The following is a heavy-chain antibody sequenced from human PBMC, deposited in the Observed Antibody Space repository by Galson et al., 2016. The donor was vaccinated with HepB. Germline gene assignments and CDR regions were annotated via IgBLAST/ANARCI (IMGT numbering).Heavy chain of an antibody. CDR2: INSDGSST. CDR1: GFPFSNYW. D-gene: IGHD6-13*01. J-gene: IGHJ4*02. CDR3: TRVHREGIAAAGLQI. V-gene: IGHV3-74*01. Sequence: SLRLSCAASGFPFSNYWMHWVRQAPGKGPVWVSRINSDGSSTTYADSVKGRFTISRDNAKNTLYLQMNSLRAEDTASYYCTRVHREGIAAAGLQIWGQGTLVIVSS.